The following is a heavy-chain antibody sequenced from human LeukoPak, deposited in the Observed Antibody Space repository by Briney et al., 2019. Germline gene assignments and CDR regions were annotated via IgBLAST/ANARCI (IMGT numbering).Heavy chain of an antibody. CDR1: GYSISSGYY. D-gene: IGHD2-15*01. V-gene: IGHV4-38-2*01. Sequence: SETLSLTCAVSGYSISSGYYWGWIRQPPGKGLEWIGSIYHSGSTYYNPSLKSRVTISVDTSKNQFSLKLSSVTAADTGVYYCARGVVVAATPVSPPFFDYWGQGTLVTVSS. J-gene: IGHJ4*02. CDR2: IYHSGST. CDR3: ARGVVVAATPVSPPFFDY.